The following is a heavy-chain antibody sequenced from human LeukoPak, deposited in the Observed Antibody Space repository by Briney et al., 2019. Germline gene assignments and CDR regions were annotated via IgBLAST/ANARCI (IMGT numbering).Heavy chain of an antibody. V-gene: IGHV3-48*04. J-gene: IGHJ4*02. CDR2: ISSSSSTI. CDR3: ARSLAFGELSY. CDR1: GFTFSSYS. D-gene: IGHD3-10*01. Sequence: GGSLRLSCAASGFTFSSYSMNWVRQAPGKGLEWVSYISSSSSTIYYADSVKGRFTISRDNAKNSLYLQMNSLRAEDTAVHYCARSLAFGELSYWGQGTLVTVSS.